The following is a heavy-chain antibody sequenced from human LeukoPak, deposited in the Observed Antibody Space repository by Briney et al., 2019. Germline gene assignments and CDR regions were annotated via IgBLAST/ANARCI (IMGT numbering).Heavy chain of an antibody. D-gene: IGHD3-16*01. Sequence: SETLSLTCAVSGGSISSGGYSWSWIRQPPGKGLEWIGYIYHSGSTYHNPPLKSRVTISVDRSKNQFSLKLSSVTAADTAVYYCARTLRGFDYWGQGTLVTVSS. CDR3: ARTLRGFDY. CDR2: IYHSGST. V-gene: IGHV4-30-2*01. J-gene: IGHJ4*02. CDR1: GGSISSGGYS.